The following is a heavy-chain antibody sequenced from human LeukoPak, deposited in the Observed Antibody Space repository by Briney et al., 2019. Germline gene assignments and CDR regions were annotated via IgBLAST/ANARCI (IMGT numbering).Heavy chain of an antibody. CDR2: IWYDGSNK. J-gene: IGHJ4*02. CDR3: ARERRYYGSGSYYKTLDY. CDR1: GFTFGSYG. D-gene: IGHD3-10*01. V-gene: IGHV3-33*01. Sequence: GRSLRLSCAASGFTFGSYGMHWVRQAPGKGLEWVAVIWYDGSNKYYADSVKGRFTISRDNSKNTLYLQMNSLRAEDTAVYYCARERRYYGSGSYYKTLDYWGQGTLVTVSS.